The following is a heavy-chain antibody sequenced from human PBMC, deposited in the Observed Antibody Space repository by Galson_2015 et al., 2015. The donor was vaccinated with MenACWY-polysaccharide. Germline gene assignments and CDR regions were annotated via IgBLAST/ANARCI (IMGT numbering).Heavy chain of an antibody. V-gene: IGHV3-48*01. CDR3: ARGRLDY. Sequence: SLRLSCAASGFTFSSYTMNWVRQAPGKGLEWLSYISSGRSTIYYADSVKGRFTISRDNAKNSLYLQINSLRAEDTAVYYCARGRLDYWGQGTLVTVSS. CDR2: ISSGRSTI. J-gene: IGHJ4*02. CDR1: GFTFSSYT.